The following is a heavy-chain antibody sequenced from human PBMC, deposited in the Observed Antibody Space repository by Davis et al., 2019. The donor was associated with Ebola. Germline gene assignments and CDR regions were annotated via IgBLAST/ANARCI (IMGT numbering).Heavy chain of an antibody. D-gene: IGHD6-19*01. CDR2: ISSSSSYI. Sequence: GESLKISCAASGFTFSSYSMNWVRQAPGKGLEWVPSISSSSSYIYYADSVKGRFTISRDNAKNSLYLQMNSLRAEDTAVYYCARVRYSSGWYSWFDPWGQGTLVTVSS. CDR3: ARVRYSSGWYSWFDP. V-gene: IGHV3-21*01. CDR1: GFTFSSYS. J-gene: IGHJ5*02.